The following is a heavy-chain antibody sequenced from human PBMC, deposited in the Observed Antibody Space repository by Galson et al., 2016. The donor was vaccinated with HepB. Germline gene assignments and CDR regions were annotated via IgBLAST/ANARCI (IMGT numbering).Heavy chain of an antibody. CDR3: AREPPTSSSFDH. V-gene: IGHV1-46*01. CDR2: MFPSGGRT. J-gene: IGHJ4*02. Sequence: SVKVSCKASGYTLSSYYMYWVRQAPGQGLEWMGVMFPSGGRTSYAQKFQGRVTMTRDTSTSTDYMELSSLGSEDTAVYYCAREPPTSSSFDHWGQGTLVTVAS. CDR1: GYTLSSYY.